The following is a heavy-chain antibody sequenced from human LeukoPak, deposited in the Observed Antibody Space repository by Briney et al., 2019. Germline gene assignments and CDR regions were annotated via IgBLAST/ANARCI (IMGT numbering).Heavy chain of an antibody. CDR3: ARDLRVLSGGSYYYYYYMDV. CDR1: GGSISSGGYY. D-gene: IGHD1-26*01. V-gene: IGHV4-30-2*01. J-gene: IGHJ6*03. CDR2: IYHSGST. Sequence: SETLSLTCTVSGGSISSGGYYWSWIRQPPGKGLEWIGYIYHSGSTYYNPSLKSRVTISVDRSKNQFSLKLNSVTAADTAVYYCARDLRVLSGGSYYYYYYMDVWGKGTTVTVSS.